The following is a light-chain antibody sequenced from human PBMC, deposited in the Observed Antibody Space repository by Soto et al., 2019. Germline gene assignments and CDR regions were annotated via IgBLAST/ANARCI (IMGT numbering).Light chain of an antibody. CDR1: NIGVRS. Sequence: SYELTQAPSVSVAPGQTASITCGANNIGVRSVHRHQKKPGQAPVLVVYDDDARPSGIPGRFSGSNSGNTATLTITRVEAGDEADYYCQVWDDSRDQQVFGGGTKLTVL. CDR3: QVWDDSRDQQV. V-gene: IGLV3-21*02. J-gene: IGLJ3*02. CDR2: DDD.